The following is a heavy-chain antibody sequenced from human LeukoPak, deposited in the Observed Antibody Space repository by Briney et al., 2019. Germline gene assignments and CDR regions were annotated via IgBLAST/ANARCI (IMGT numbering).Heavy chain of an antibody. CDR2: IYHSGST. Sequence: SETLSLTCAVSGGSISSSNWWSWVRQPPGKGLEWIGEIYHSGSTNYNPSLKSRVTISVDKSKNQFSLKLSSVTAADTAVYYCARGVYSSGWYIFDYWGQGTLVTVSS. D-gene: IGHD6-19*01. J-gene: IGHJ4*02. CDR3: ARGVYSSGWYIFDY. V-gene: IGHV4-4*02. CDR1: GGSISSSNW.